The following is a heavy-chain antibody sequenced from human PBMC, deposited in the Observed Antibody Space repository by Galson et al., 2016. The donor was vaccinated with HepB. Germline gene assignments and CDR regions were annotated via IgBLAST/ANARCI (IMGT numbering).Heavy chain of an antibody. CDR2: ISGSGANT. D-gene: IGHD6-19*01. CDR1: GFTFSTYA. Sequence: SLRLSCAASGFTFSTYAMSWVRQAPGKGLEWVSGISGSGANTYYADSVKARFTISRDNSKNTLYLQMNRLRAEDTAVYYCAKDGILYSRVWWGGDYWGQGTLVTVSS. CDR3: AKDGILYSRVWWGGDY. J-gene: IGHJ4*02. V-gene: IGHV3-23*01.